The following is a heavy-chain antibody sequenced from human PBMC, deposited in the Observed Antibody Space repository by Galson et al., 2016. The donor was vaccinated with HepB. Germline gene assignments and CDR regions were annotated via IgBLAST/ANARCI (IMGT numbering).Heavy chain of an antibody. CDR3: ARQKIGVVVMDS. Sequence: CKASGGIFTSYAVSWVRQVPGQRPEWMGAIVPVFGSTNYAEKFQGRVTITADKSTSTAYMELSSLTSDDTGVYFCARQKIGVVVMDSWGRGTLVTVSS. J-gene: IGHJ4*02. CDR2: IVPVFGST. CDR1: GGIFTSYA. V-gene: IGHV1-69*06. D-gene: IGHD3-3*01.